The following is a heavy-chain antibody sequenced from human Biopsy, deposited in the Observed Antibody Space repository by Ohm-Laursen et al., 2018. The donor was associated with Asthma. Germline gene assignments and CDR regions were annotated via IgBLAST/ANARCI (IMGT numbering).Heavy chain of an antibody. Sequence: TLSLTCAVSGGSISSGDYSWSWIRQPPGKGLEWIGFISPSGNTYYSPSPKSRLTISVDRSKNQFSLRLSSVTAADTAMYYCARDYGDYVWRAFDIWGQGTMVTVSS. D-gene: IGHD4-17*01. CDR1: GGSISSGDYS. V-gene: IGHV4-30-2*01. CDR2: ISPSGNT. J-gene: IGHJ3*02. CDR3: ARDYGDYVWRAFDI.